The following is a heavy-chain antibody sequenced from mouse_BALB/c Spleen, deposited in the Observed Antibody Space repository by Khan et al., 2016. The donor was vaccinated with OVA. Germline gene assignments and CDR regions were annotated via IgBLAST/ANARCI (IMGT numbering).Heavy chain of an antibody. Sequence: VQLQESGPGLVQPSQSLSITCTVSGFLINYLWCTLGSPVSRKGSGVAGTDMEWWKHRLHAAFISKLSLHKDNSKSQVFFKMNSLQANDTAMYYCARNSYMYDFTYWGQGTLVTVSA. V-gene: IGHV2-2*02. CDR1: GFLINYLW. D-gene: IGHD2-14*01. J-gene: IGHJ3*01. CDR2: MEWWKH. CDR3: ARNSYMYDFTY.